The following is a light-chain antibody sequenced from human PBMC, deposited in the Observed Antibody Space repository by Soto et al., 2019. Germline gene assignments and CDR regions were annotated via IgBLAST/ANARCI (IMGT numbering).Light chain of an antibody. CDR3: QQYKSYSRT. CDR1: QSISGW. Sequence: DIQVTQSPSSLSASVGDRVTITCRASQSISGWLAWYQQKPGKAPKLLIFDVSSLERGVPSRFSGSGSGTEFTLTISNLQPDDFANYYCQQYKSYSRTFGQGTKVEI. V-gene: IGKV1-5*01. CDR2: DVS. J-gene: IGKJ1*01.